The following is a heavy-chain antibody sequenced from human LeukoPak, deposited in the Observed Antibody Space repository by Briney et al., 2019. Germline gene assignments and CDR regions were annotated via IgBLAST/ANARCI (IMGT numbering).Heavy chain of an antibody. CDR3: ARGLCRSSHYDFWSGYSCPNWFDP. CDR2: INHSGST. V-gene: IGHV4-34*01. J-gene: IGHJ5*02. CDR1: GGSFSGYY. Sequence: SETLSLTCAVYGGSFSGYYWSWIRQPPGKGLEWIGEINHSGSTDYNPSLKSRVTISVDTSKNQFSLKLSSVTAADTAVYYCARGLCRSSHYDFWSGYSCPNWFDPWGQGTLVTVSS. D-gene: IGHD3-3*01.